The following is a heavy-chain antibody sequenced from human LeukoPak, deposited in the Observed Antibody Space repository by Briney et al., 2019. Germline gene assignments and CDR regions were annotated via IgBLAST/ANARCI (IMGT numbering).Heavy chain of an antibody. CDR3: GRGWAEGYSYGQYYFDY. D-gene: IGHD5-18*01. Sequence: SETLSLTCTVSGGSISSYYWSWIRQPPGKGLEWIGYIYYSGRTNYNPSLKSRVTISVDTSKNQFSLKLSSVTAAVTAVYYCGRGWAEGYSYGQYYFDYWGQGTLVTVSS. J-gene: IGHJ4*02. CDR2: IYYSGRT. V-gene: IGHV4-59*01. CDR1: GGSISSYY.